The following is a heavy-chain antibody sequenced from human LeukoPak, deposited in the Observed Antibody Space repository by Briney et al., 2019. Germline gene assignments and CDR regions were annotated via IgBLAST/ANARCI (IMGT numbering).Heavy chain of an antibody. CDR3: AKGYRGSGSHYFDY. CDR1: GFTFSNYW. V-gene: IGHV3-7*01. CDR2: IKQDGSEK. Sequence: GGSLRLSCAASGFTFSNYWMNGVRQAPGRGLEWVANIKQDGSEKYYVDSVKGRFTISRDNTKNSLYLRMNSLRAEDTAVYYCAKGYRGSGSHYFDYWGQGTLVTVSS. J-gene: IGHJ4*02. D-gene: IGHD3-10*01.